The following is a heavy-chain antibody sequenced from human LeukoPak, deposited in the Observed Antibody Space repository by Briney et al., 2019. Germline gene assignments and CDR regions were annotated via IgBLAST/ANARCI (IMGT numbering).Heavy chain of an antibody. Sequence: GGSLRLSCAASGFTFSSYWMSWVRQAPGKGLEWVANIKQDGSEKYYVDSVKGRFTISRDNAKNSLYLQMNSLRAEDTAVYYCARAVAAARGVNYFDYWGQGTLVTVSS. CDR3: ARAVAAARGVNYFDY. J-gene: IGHJ4*02. V-gene: IGHV3-7*01. D-gene: IGHD3-10*01. CDR2: IKQDGSEK. CDR1: GFTFSSYW.